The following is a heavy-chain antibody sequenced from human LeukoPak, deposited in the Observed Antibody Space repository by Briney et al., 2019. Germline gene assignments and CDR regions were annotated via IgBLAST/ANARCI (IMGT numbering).Heavy chain of an antibody. Sequence: SETLSLTCTVSGGSISSYYWSWIRQPAGKGLEWIGRIYTSGSTNYNPSLKSRVTTSVHTSKNQFSLKLSSVTAADTAVYYCARSGVARHYMDVWGKGTTVTVSS. CDR1: GGSISSYY. CDR2: IYTSGST. D-gene: IGHD5-12*01. CDR3: ARSGVARHYMDV. J-gene: IGHJ6*03. V-gene: IGHV4-4*07.